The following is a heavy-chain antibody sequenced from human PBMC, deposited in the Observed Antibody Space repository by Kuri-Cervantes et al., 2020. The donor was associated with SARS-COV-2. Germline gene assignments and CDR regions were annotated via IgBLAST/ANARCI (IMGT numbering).Heavy chain of an antibody. CDR2: IWYDGSNK. J-gene: IGHJ1*01. V-gene: IGHV3-30*19. CDR3: ARDASYSGSYGSFQH. D-gene: IGHD1-26*01. CDR1: GFTFSSYG. Sequence: GESLKISCAASGFTFSSYGMHWVRQAPGKGLEWVAVIWYDGSNKNYADSVKGRFTISRDNSKNTLYLQMNTLKTEDTAMFYCARDASYSGSYGSFQHWGQGTLVTRSS.